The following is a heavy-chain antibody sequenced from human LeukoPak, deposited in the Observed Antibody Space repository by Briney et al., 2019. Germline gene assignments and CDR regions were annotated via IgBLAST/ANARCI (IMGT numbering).Heavy chain of an antibody. CDR1: GFTFSSYS. J-gene: IGHJ4*02. Sequence: PGGSLRLSCAASGFTFSSYSMNWVRQAPGKGLEWVSSISSSSSYIYYASSVKGRFIFSRDYDKNSLYLQMSGTTAEATVGYSCETGRLGIELNDYWGQGTLVTVSS. CDR2: ISSSSSYI. D-gene: IGHD7-27*01. V-gene: IGHV3-21*01. CDR3: ETGRLGIELNDY.